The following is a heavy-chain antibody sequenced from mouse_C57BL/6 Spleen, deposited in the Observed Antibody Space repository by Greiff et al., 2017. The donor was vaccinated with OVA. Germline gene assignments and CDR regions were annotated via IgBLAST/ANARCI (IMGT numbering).Heavy chain of an antibody. Sequence: QVQLKQSGAELVKPGASVKISCKASGYAFSSYWMNWVKQRPGKGLEWIGQIYPGDGDTNYNGKFKGKATLTADKSSSTAYMQLSSLTSEDSAVYFCARYYYGSSSPFAYWGQGTLVTVSA. D-gene: IGHD1-1*01. CDR2: IYPGDGDT. CDR3: ARYYYGSSSPFAY. J-gene: IGHJ3*01. CDR1: GYAFSSYW. V-gene: IGHV1-80*01.